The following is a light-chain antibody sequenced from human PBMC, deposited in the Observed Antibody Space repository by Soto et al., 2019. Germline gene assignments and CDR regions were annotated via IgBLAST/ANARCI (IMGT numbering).Light chain of an antibody. J-gene: IGKJ2*01. CDR3: QQYGSSPTYT. V-gene: IGKV3-20*01. Sequence: EIVLTQSPGTLSLSPGERATLSCRASQSVSSSYLAWYQHKPGQAPRLLLYGSSSRATGIPDRFSGSGSGTDFTLTISRLEPEDFAVYYCQQYGSSPTYTFGQGTKLEIK. CDR2: GSS. CDR1: QSVSSSY.